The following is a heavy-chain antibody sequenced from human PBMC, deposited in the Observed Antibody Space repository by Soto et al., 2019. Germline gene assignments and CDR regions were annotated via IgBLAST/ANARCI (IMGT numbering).Heavy chain of an antibody. D-gene: IGHD3-10*01. CDR3: ASFSMVRGFPFNYYYYYGMDV. V-gene: IGHV4-59*08. J-gene: IGHJ6*02. CDR2: IYYSGST. Sequence: PSETLSLTCTVSGGSISSYYWSWIRQPPGKGLGWIGYIYYSGSTNYNPSLKSRVTISVDTSKNQFSLKLSSVTAADTAVYYCASFSMVRGFPFNYYYYYGMDVWGQGTTVTVSS. CDR1: GGSISSYY.